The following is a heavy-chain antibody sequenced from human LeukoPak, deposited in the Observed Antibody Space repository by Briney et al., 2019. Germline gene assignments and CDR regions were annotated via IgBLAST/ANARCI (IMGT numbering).Heavy chain of an antibody. CDR2: MYYSGPA. CDR1: GGSIRNYF. J-gene: IGHJ6*03. V-gene: IGHV4-59*01. Sequence: SETLSLTCTVSGGSIRNYFWSWIRQPPGKGLEWIGYMYYSGPANYNPSLKSRVSISVDTSKNQVSLKLSSVTAADTAVYYCAIDTAMVPNYYYYMDVWGKGTTVTVSS. CDR3: AIDTAMVPNYYYYMDV. D-gene: IGHD5-18*01.